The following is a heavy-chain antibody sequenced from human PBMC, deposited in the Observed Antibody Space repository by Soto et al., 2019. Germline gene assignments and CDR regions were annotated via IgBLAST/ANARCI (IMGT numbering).Heavy chain of an antibody. CDR1: GYTFSNFW. J-gene: IGHJ4*02. Sequence: GASLKISCQCSGYTFSNFWIGWVRQLPGKGLEWMAIIYPGDHETRYSPSFHGKVTISADKSINTAYLQWNSLEASDTAFYFCARSPRSSPYFDYWGQGALVTVSS. V-gene: IGHV5-51*01. CDR3: ARSPRSSPYFDY. D-gene: IGHD6-13*01. CDR2: IYPGDHET.